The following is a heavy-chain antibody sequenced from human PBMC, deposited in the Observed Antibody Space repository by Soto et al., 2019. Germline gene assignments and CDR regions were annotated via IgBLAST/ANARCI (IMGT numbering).Heavy chain of an antibody. CDR3: AKNSREYSYGAIDY. D-gene: IGHD5-18*01. CDR2: ISGSGVSA. J-gene: IGHJ4*02. Sequence: EVQLVESGGGLVQPGGSLRLSCAASGFTFSSYSMNWVRQAPGKGLEWVSGISGSGVSAYYADSVKGRFTISRDNSKNTLYLQMNSLRAEDMAIYYCAKNSREYSYGAIDYWGQGTLVTVSS. V-gene: IGHV3-23*04. CDR1: GFTFSSYS.